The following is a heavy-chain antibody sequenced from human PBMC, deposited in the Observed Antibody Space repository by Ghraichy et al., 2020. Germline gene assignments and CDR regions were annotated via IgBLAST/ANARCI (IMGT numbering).Heavy chain of an antibody. V-gene: IGHV1-2*02. CDR3: ARDLGRILEWLFPEYYGMDV. J-gene: IGHJ6*02. CDR1: GYTFTGYY. Sequence: ASVKVSCKASGYTFTGYYMHWVRQAPGQGLEWMGWINPNSGGTNYAQKFQGRVTMTRDTSISTAYMELSRLRSDDTAVYYCARDLGRILEWLFPEYYGMDVWGQGTTVTVA. CDR2: INPNSGGT. D-gene: IGHD3-3*01.